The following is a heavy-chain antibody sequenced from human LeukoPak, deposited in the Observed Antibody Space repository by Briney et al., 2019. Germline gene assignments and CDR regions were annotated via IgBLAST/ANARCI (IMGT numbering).Heavy chain of an antibody. CDR3: ATENGG. V-gene: IGHV3-23*01. CDR2: ISGSGGAI. Sequence: PGGSLRLSCAASGFTFSSYAMSWVRQGPGKGLEWVSSISGSGGAIYYADSVKGRFTISRDNPKNTLYLQMSTLRAEDTAVYYCATENGGWGQGTLVTVSS. D-gene: IGHD1-1*01. J-gene: IGHJ4*02. CDR1: GFTFSSYA.